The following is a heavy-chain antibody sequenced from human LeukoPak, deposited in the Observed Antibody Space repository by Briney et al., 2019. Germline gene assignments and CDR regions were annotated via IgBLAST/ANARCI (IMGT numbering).Heavy chain of an antibody. D-gene: IGHD1-1*01. Sequence: ASVKVSCKASGGTFSSYAISWVRQAPGQGLEWMGRIIPILGIANYAQKFQGRVTITADKSTSTAYMELSSLRSEDTAVYYCAVDGDWNDRRGGKQFDYWGQGTLVTVSS. J-gene: IGHJ4*02. CDR2: IIPILGIA. V-gene: IGHV1-69*04. CDR1: GGTFSSYA. CDR3: AVDGDWNDRRGGKQFDY.